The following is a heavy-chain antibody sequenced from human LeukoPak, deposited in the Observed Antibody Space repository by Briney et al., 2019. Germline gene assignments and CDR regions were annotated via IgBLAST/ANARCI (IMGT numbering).Heavy chain of an antibody. D-gene: IGHD5-24*01. V-gene: IGHV4-59*01. CDR1: RGSIPTYY. CDR3: ARGGRWLQFNY. Sequence: SETLSLTCTVSRGSIPTYYWSWIRQPPGKGLEWIGYISKSGNTNYSPSLKSRVAISVDTSKNQFSLKLSSVTAADTAVYYCARGGRWLQFNYWGQGTLVTVSS. CDR2: ISKSGNT. J-gene: IGHJ4*02.